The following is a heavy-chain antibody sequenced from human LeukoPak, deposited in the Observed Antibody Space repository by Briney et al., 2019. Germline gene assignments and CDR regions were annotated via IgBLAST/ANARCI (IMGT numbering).Heavy chain of an antibody. CDR1: GFTFSSYA. D-gene: IGHD3-9*01. J-gene: IGHJ4*02. CDR2: ISGSGGST. Sequence: GGSLRLSCAASGFTFSSYAMSWVRQAPGKGLEWVSAISGSGGSTYYADSVKGRFTISRDNSKNTLYLQKNSLRAEDTAVYYCAKDRILRYFDWLLGPIDYWGQGTLVTVSS. V-gene: IGHV3-23*01. CDR3: AKDRILRYFDWLLGPIDY.